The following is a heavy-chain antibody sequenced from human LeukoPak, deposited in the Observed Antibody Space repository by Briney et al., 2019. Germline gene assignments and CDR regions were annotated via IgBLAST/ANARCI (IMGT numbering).Heavy chain of an antibody. J-gene: IGHJ4*02. CDR3: AKVRGYYYDSSGYIGY. CDR1: GFTFSSYG. Sequence: PGGSLRLSCAASGFTFSSYGMSWVRQAPGKGLEWVSAISGSGGSTYYADSVKGRFTISRDNSKNTLYLQMNSLRAEDTAVYYCAKVRGYYYDSSGYIGYWGQGTLVTVSS. D-gene: IGHD3-22*01. V-gene: IGHV3-23*01. CDR2: ISGSGGST.